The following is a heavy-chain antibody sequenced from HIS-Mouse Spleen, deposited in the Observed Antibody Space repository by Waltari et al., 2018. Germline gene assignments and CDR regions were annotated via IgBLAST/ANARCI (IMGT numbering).Heavy chain of an antibody. Sequence: QVQLVQSGAEVKKPGAAVKVSCTAAGSPFTGYYIHWVRQAPGQGLEWMGWINPNSGGTNYAQKFQGRVTMTRDTSISTAYMELSRLRSDDTAVYYCARVLTGDWYFDLWGRGTLVTVSS. V-gene: IGHV1-2*02. J-gene: IGHJ2*01. CDR2: INPNSGGT. CDR1: GSPFTGYY. CDR3: ARVLTGDWYFDL. D-gene: IGHD7-27*01.